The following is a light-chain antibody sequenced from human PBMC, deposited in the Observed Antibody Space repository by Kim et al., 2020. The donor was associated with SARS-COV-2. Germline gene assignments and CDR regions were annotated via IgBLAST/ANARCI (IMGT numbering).Light chain of an antibody. CDR3: QQYNSFPIT. J-gene: IGKJ5*01. Sequence: GYVVEKSTITCRARQAISNWLAWYQHIPGKAPRSLIHSTSTLHSGVSSRFTGSGSGTDFTLTISNRQPEDSATYYCQQYNSFPITFGHGTRLEIK. V-gene: IGKV1D-16*02. CDR2: STS. CDR1: QAISNW.